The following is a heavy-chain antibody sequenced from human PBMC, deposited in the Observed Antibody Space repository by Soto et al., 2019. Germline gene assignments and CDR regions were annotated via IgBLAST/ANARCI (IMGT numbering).Heavy chain of an antibody. V-gene: IGHV4-59*01. Sequence: QVQLQESGPGLVKPSETLSLTCTVSGGSISSYYWSWIRQPPGKGLEWIGYIYYSGSTNYNPSLKSRVTISVDTSKNQFSLKLSSVTAADTAVYYCARALLGDFWSGLRGYYYMDVWGKGTTVTVSS. D-gene: IGHD3-3*01. CDR1: GGSISSYY. CDR2: IYYSGST. CDR3: ARALLGDFWSGLRGYYYMDV. J-gene: IGHJ6*03.